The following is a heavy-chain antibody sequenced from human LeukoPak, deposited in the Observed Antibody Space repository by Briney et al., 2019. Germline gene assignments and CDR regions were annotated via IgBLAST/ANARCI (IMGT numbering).Heavy chain of an antibody. D-gene: IGHD1-20*01. CDR1: GYTFTSYD. CDR2: MNPNSGNT. CDR3: ARGVGVTGPNWFDP. J-gene: IGHJ5*02. Sequence: ASVKVSCKASGYTFTSYDINWVRQATGQGPEWMGWMNPNSGNTGYAQKFQGRVTITRNTSISTAYMELSSLRSEDTAVYYCARGVGVTGPNWFDPWGQGTLVTVSS. V-gene: IGHV1-8*03.